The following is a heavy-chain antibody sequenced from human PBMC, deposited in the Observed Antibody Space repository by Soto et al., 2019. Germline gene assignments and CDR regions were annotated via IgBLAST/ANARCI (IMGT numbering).Heavy chain of an antibody. CDR3: ARARNGPHDNTEPLYY. CDR2: IYYTGST. V-gene: IGHV4-59*01. CDR1: GGSIGSYF. D-gene: IGHD1-1*01. Sequence: QVQLQESGPGLVKPSETLSLTCTVSGGSIGSYFWSWIRQPPGKGLEWIGHIYYTGSTNYNPSLQRRVTTSVDTPKNQFSLKLRSVTAADTAVYYWARARNGPHDNTEPLYYWGQGTLVTVS. J-gene: IGHJ4*02.